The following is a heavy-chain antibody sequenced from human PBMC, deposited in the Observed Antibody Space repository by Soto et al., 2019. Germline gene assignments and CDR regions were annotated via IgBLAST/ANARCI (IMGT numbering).Heavy chain of an antibody. CDR2: IIPIFGTA. CDR3: ARVRDCSGGSCYSWPYYFGY. Sequence: ASVKVSCKASRGTFSSSAISWVRQAPEQGLEWMEGIIPIFGTATYAQKFQGRVTITADESTSTADMQLNSLGAEYTAVYYGARVRDCSGGSCYSWPYYFGYGGQGTLVTVSS. D-gene: IGHD2-15*01. CDR1: RGTFSSSA. V-gene: IGHV1-69*13. J-gene: IGHJ4*01.